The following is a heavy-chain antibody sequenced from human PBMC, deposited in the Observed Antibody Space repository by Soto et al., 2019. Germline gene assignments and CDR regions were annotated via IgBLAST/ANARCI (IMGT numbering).Heavy chain of an antibody. D-gene: IGHD3-16*02. J-gene: IGHJ4*02. Sequence: EVHLVESGGGLVQPGGSLKLSCAASGFTFSTYSMNWVRQAPGKGLEWVSYISNTGSTIYYADSVKCRFTISRDNANNSLYLQMNSLRAEDTAVYYCASQGSFWGQGTLVTVSS. V-gene: IGHV3-48*01. CDR3: ASQGSF. CDR2: ISNTGSTI. CDR1: GFTFSTYS.